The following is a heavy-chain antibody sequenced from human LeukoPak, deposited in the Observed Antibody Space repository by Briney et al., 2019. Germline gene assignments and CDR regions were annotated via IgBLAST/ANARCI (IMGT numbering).Heavy chain of an antibody. D-gene: IGHD1-26*01. CDR2: INPDSGGT. CDR1: GYIFTGYY. V-gene: IGHV1-2*02. CDR3: ARARWDRARYFDY. Sequence: ASVKVSCKASGYIFTGYYMHWVRQAPGQGLEWMGWINPDSGGTVYAQKFQGRVTMTRDTSISTAYMELSRLRSDDTAVYYCARARWDRARYFDYWGQGTLLTVSS. J-gene: IGHJ4*02.